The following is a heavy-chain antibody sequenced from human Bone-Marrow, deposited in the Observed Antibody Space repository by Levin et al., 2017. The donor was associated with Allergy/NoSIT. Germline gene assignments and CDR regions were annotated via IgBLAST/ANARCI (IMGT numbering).Heavy chain of an antibody. J-gene: IGHJ4*02. Sequence: ETLSLTCAASGFTVDSNHMSWVRQVQGKGLECVSIIYAGDTTYYADSVKGRFTISRDNSKSTVFLQMNSLRAEDTAIYYCARGPDWEGFDYWGQGTLVAVSS. CDR1: GFTVDSNH. D-gene: IGHD1-26*01. V-gene: IGHV3-66*01. CDR3: ARGPDWEGFDY. CDR2: IYAGDTT.